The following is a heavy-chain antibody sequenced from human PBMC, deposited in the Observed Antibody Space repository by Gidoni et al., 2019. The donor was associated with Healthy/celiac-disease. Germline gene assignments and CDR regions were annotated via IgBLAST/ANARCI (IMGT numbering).Heavy chain of an antibody. J-gene: IGHJ6*02. CDR3: ARDPDPNRYVSSYYYYGMDV. Sequence: EVQLVESGGGLVQPGGSLRLSCAASGFTFSSYSMNWVRQAPGKGLEWVSYISSSSSTIYYADSVKGRFTISRDNAKNSLYLQMNSLRDEDTAVYYCARDPDPNRYVSSYYYYGMDVWGQGTTVTVSS. D-gene: IGHD3-16*01. CDR1: GFTFSSYS. CDR2: ISSSSSTI. V-gene: IGHV3-48*02.